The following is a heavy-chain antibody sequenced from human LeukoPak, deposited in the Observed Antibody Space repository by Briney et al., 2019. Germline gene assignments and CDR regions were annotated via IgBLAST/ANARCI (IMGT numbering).Heavy chain of an antibody. J-gene: IGHJ5*02. CDR3: AAYSSALGWLDP. CDR1: GFTFRTYS. Sequence: PGGSLRLSCAASGFTFRTYSMNWVRQAPGKGLEWVSYINTDSTTIHYADSVKGRFSISRDNAKNSLYLQMNSLRDEDTAVYYCAAYSSALGWLDPWGQGTLVTVPS. CDR2: INTDSTTI. D-gene: IGHD6-19*01. V-gene: IGHV3-48*02.